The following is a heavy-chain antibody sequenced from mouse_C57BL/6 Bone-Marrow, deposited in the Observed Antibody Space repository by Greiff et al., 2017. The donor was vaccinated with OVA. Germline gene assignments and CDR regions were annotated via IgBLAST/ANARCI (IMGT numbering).Heavy chain of an antibody. J-gene: IGHJ2*01. D-gene: IGHD2-1*01. CDR1: GYSITSGYS. CDR2: ISYDGSN. V-gene: IGHV3-6*01. Sequence: EVKLMESGPGLVKPSQSLSLTCSVTGYSITSGYSWNWIRQFPGNKLEWMGYISYDGSNNYNPSLKNRISITRDTSKNQFFLKLNSVTTEDTATYYCARHYGNPYYFDYWGQGTTLTVSS. CDR3: ARHYGNPYYFDY.